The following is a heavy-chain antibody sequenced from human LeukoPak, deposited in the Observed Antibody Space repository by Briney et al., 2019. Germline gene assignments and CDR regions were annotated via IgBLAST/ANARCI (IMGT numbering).Heavy chain of an antibody. CDR2: ISSSSSYI. Sequence: GGSLRLSCAASGFTFSSYSMNWVRQAPGKGLEWVSSISSSSSYICYADSVKGRFTISRDNAKNSLYLQMNSLRAEDTAVYYCASLTISNFDYWGQGTLVTVSS. V-gene: IGHV3-21*01. D-gene: IGHD5-24*01. J-gene: IGHJ4*02. CDR1: GFTFSSYS. CDR3: ASLTISNFDY.